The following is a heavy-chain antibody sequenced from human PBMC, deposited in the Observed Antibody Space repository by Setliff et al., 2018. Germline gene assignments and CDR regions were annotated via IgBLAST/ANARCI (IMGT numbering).Heavy chain of an antibody. CDR1: GGSVGSGNFY. J-gene: IGHJ3*01. CDR2: IQGSGNT. V-gene: IGHV4-61*10. D-gene: IGHD3-22*01. Sequence: NLSETLSLTCTVSGGSVGSGNFYWSWIRQTAGKGLEWIGLIQGSGNTNYNPSLQSRVTISIDTSKNQFSLKMTSATAADTAVYYCARDPHYDPTYSLPGHAFDFWGQGIMVTVSS. CDR3: ARDPHYDPTYSLPGHAFDF.